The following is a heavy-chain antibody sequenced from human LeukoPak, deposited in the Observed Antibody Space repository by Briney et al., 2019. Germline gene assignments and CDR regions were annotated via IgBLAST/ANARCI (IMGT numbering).Heavy chain of an antibody. CDR2: ISSSGSTI. CDR1: GFTFSSYE. V-gene: IGHV3-48*03. Sequence: GGSLRLSCAASGFTFSSYEMNWVRQAPGKGLEWVSYISSSGSTIYYADSVKGRFTISRDSAKNSLYLQMNSLRAEDTAVYYCATYYYDSSGPFDYWGQGTLVTVSS. CDR3: ATYYYDSSGPFDY. D-gene: IGHD3-22*01. J-gene: IGHJ4*02.